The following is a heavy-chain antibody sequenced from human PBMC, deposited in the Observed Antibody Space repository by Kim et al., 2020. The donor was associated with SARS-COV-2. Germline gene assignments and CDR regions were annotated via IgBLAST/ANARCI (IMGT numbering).Heavy chain of an antibody. CDR1: GYTFTDYH. V-gene: IGHV1-2*06. CDR3: ARGGGGLDAFDL. D-gene: IGHD3-22*01. Sequence: ASVKVSCKAFGYTFTDYHVHWVRQAPGQGLEWMGRINSNSGATNYAHNFQGRVTMTRDTSITTAYMELSSLRSDDTAMFYCARGGGGLDAFDLWGQGTKVTVSS. J-gene: IGHJ3*01. CDR2: INSNSGAT.